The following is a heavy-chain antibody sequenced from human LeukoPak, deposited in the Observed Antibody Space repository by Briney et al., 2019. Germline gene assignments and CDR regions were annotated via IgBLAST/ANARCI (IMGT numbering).Heavy chain of an antibody. CDR3: ARRWGYSYGYVDY. CDR2: IYYSGST. V-gene: IGHV4-39*01. Sequence: SETLSLTCTVSGGSISSYYWGWIRQPPGKGLEWIGSIYYSGSTYYNPSLKSRVTISVDTSKNQFSLKLSSVTAADTAVYYCARRWGYSYGYVDYWGQGTLVTVSS. D-gene: IGHD5-18*01. J-gene: IGHJ4*02. CDR1: GGSISSYY.